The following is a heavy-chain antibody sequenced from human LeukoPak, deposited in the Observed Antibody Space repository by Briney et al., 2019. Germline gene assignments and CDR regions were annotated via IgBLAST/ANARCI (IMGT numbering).Heavy chain of an antibody. J-gene: IGHJ4*02. CDR1: GYTFISYG. D-gene: IGHD3-22*01. CDR3: ARGDSSGYFDY. CDR2: ISAYNGNT. Sequence: GASVKVSCKASGYTFISYGISWVRQAPGQGLEWMGWISAYNGNTNYAQKFQGRVTMTTDTSTSTAYMELRSLRCDDTAVYYCARGDSSGYFDYWGQGTLVTVSS. V-gene: IGHV1-18*01.